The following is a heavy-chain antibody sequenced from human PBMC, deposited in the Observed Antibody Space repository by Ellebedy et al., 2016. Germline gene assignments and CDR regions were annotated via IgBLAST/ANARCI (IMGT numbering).Heavy chain of an antibody. Sequence: ASVKVSXXASGYTFTSFYMHWVRQAPGQGLEWMGIINPSGGSTSYAQKFQGRVTMTRDTSTSTAYMELSSLRSEDTAVYYCARDSPFREAARVHDAFDIWGQGTMVTVSS. V-gene: IGHV1-46*01. CDR2: INPSGGST. CDR3: ARDSPFREAARVHDAFDI. CDR1: GYTFTSFY. D-gene: IGHD6-6*01. J-gene: IGHJ3*02.